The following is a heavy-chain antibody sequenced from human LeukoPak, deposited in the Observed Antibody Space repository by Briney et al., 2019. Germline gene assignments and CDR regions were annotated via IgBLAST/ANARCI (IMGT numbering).Heavy chain of an antibody. J-gene: IGHJ4*02. CDR3: TTYGSGSCPV. CDR1: GFIFSTYA. D-gene: IGHD6-19*01. V-gene: IGHV3-23*01. Sequence: GGSLRLSCAASGFIFSTYAMSWVRQAPGKGLEWVSTITGSGRTTYYADSVKGRFTISRDNSKNTLYLQMNSLKTEDTAAYYCTTYGSGSCPVWGQGTLVAVSS. CDR2: ITGSGRTT.